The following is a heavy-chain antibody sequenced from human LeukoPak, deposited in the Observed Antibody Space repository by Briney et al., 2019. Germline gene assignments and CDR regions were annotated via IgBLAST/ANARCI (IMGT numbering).Heavy chain of an antibody. CDR3: ARDGGFVITPYMEV. Sequence: GASVKVSCKASGGTFSSYAISWVRQAPEQGLEWMGRIIPIFGTANYAQKFQGRVTITTDESTSTAYMELSSLRSEDTAVYYCARDGGFVITPYMEVWGKGNTVIVSS. V-gene: IGHV1-69*05. J-gene: IGHJ6*03. D-gene: IGHD3-16*01. CDR1: GGTFSSYA. CDR2: IIPIFGTA.